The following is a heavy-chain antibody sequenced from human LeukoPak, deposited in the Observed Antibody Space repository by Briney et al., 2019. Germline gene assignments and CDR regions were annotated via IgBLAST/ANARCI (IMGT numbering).Heavy chain of an antibody. D-gene: IGHD3-16*01. CDR2: FDPEDGET. V-gene: IGHV1-24*01. CDR3: ARDFRRFGERYRPPEDY. CDR1: GYTLTELS. J-gene: IGHJ4*02. Sequence: ASVKVSCKVSGYTLTELSMHWVRQAPGKGLEWMGGFDPEDGETIYAQKFQGRVTITRDTSASTAYMELSSLRSEDTAVYYCARDFRRFGERYRPPEDYWGQGTLVTVSS.